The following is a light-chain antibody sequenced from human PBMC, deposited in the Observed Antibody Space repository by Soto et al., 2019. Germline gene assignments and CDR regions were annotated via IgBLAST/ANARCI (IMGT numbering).Light chain of an antibody. CDR1: SSDVGNHDA. J-gene: IGLJ1*01. CDR3: CSYAGTSYV. V-gene: IGLV2-23*02. Sequence: QSVLTQPASVSGSPGQSITISCTGTSSDVGNHDAVSWYQHHPGKVPRLMNYEVDKRPSGVSYRFSGSKSGNTASLTISWLQAEDEADYYCCSYAGTSYVFGSGTKVTVL. CDR2: EVD.